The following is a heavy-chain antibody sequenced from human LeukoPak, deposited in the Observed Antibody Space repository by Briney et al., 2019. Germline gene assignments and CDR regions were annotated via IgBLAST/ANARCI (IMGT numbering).Heavy chain of an antibody. D-gene: IGHD1-26*01. V-gene: IGHV3-7*04. CDR3: ARGLGYSGSYYVGKLRYYFDY. J-gene: IGHJ4*02. CDR2: IKQDGSEK. Sequence: GGSLRPSCAASGFTFSSYWMSWVRQAPGKGLEWVANIKQDGSEKYYVDSVKGRFTISRDNAKNSLYLQMNSLRAEDTAVYYCARGLGYSGSYYVGKLRYYFDYWGQGTLVTVSS. CDR1: GFTFSSYW.